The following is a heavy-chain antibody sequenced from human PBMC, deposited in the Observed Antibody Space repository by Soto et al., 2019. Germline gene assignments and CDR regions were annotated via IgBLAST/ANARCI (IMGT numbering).Heavy chain of an antibody. D-gene: IGHD5-18*01. Sequence: QVQLVESGGDLVKPGGSLRLSCAASGFTFSDYYMSWIRQAPGNGLEWVSSITSSGSTTYYTDSVKGRFTISRDNAKNSLYLQMHSLRAEDTAVYYRARVRYSDGPYYFDSWCQGSLVTVSS. CDR3: ARVRYSDGPYYFDS. J-gene: IGHJ4*02. CDR2: ITSSGSTT. V-gene: IGHV3-11*01. CDR1: GFTFSDYY.